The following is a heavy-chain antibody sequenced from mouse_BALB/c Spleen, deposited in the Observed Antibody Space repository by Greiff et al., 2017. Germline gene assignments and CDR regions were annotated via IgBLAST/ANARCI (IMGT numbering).Heavy chain of an antibody. Sequence: EVKLVESGGGLVQPGGSRKLSCAASGFTFSSFGMHWVRQAPEKGLEWVAYISSGSSTIYYADTVKGRYIISRDNPKNTLFLQMTSLRSEDTAMYYCASQLGIAYWGQGTLVTVSA. CDR1: GFTFSSFG. D-gene: IGHD4-1*02. CDR3: ASQLGIAY. J-gene: IGHJ3*01. CDR2: ISSGSSTI. V-gene: IGHV5-17*02.